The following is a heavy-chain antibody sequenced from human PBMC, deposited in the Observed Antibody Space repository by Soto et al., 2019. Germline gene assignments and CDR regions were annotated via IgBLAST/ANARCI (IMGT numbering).Heavy chain of an antibody. Sequence: SVKVSCKASGGTISSYAIGWLRQAPGQGLEWMGGIIPIFGTANYAQKFQGRATITADESTSTAYMELSSLRSEDTAVYYCARVGRGNSSGWYDWFDPWGQGTLVTVSS. CDR3: ARVGRGNSSGWYDWFDP. V-gene: IGHV1-69*13. J-gene: IGHJ5*02. D-gene: IGHD6-19*01. CDR2: IIPIFGTA. CDR1: GGTISSYA.